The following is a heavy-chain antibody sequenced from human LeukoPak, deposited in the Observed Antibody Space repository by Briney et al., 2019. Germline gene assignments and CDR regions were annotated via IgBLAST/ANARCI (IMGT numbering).Heavy chain of an antibody. D-gene: IGHD5-18*01. V-gene: IGHV3-30*18. CDR1: GFTFSSYY. Sequence: GGSLRLSCAASGFTFSSYYMHWVRQAPGKGLEWVAVISFDGSRKYYADSVKGRFTISRDNSMNTLYLQLSSLRVEDTAIYYCAKAGASHTAMDFLFDYWGQGALVTVSS. CDR2: ISFDGSRK. J-gene: IGHJ4*02. CDR3: AKAGASHTAMDFLFDY.